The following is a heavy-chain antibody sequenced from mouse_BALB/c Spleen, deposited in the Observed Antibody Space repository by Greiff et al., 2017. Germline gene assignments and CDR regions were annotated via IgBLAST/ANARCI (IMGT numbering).Heavy chain of an antibody. CDR3: ARDGLPGLDY. J-gene: IGHJ2*01. Sequence: EVKVVESGGGLVKPGGSLKLSCAASGFTFSDYYMYWVRQTPEKRLEWVATISDGGSYTYYPDSVKGRFTISRDNAKNNLYLQMSSLKSEDTAMYYCARDGLPGLDYWGQGTTLTVSS. D-gene: IGHD3-1*01. V-gene: IGHV5-4*02. CDR2: ISDGGSYT. CDR1: GFTFSDYY.